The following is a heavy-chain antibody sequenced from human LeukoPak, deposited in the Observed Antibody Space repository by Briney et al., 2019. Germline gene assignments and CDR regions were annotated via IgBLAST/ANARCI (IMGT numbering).Heavy chain of an antibody. V-gene: IGHV1-69*13. CDR1: GGTFSSYA. CDR3: ARGGSGWSNFDY. CDR2: IIPIFGTA. D-gene: IGHD6-19*01. J-gene: IGHJ4*02. Sequence: ASVKVSCKASGGTFSSYAISWVRQAPGQGLEWMGGIIPIFGTANYAQKFRGRVTITADESTSTAYMELSSLRSEDTAVYYCARGGSGWSNFDYWGQGTLVTVSS.